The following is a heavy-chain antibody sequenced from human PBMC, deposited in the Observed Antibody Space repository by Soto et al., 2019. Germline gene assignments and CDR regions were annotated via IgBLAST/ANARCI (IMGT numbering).Heavy chain of an antibody. J-gene: IGHJ4*02. CDR1: GFTFSSYG. CDR2: ISYDGSNK. Sequence: QVQLVESGGGVVQPGRSLRLSCAASGFTFSSYGMHWVRQAPGKGLEWVAVISYDGSNKYYADSVKGRFTISRDNSTNTLYLQMNRLRAEDTAVYYCAKDLPTICVLLRSGDYGGSFDYWGPGTPVTVSS. V-gene: IGHV3-30*18. D-gene: IGHD4-17*01. CDR3: AKDLPTICVLLRSGDYGGSFDY.